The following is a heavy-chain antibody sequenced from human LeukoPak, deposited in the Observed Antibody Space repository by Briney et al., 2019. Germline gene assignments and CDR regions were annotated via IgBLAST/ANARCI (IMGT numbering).Heavy chain of an antibody. J-gene: IGHJ4*02. Sequence: GESLQISCQGSGYSFTSYWIGWVRQMPGKGLEWMGIIYPGDSDTRYSPSFQGQVTISADKSISTAYLQWSSLKASDTAMYYRARPEDCSGGSCYLGLAYWGQGTLVTVSS. CDR1: GYSFTSYW. D-gene: IGHD2-15*01. CDR3: ARPEDCSGGSCYLGLAY. V-gene: IGHV5-51*01. CDR2: IYPGDSDT.